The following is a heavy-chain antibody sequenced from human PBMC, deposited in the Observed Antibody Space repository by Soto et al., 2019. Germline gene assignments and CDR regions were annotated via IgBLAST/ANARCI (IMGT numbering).Heavy chain of an antibody. CDR2: INPKSGGT. J-gene: IGHJ6*02. Sequence: ASVKVSCKASGYSFTDYHIHWVRQAPGQGLEWLGRINPKSGGTSTAQKFQGWVTMTTDASISTASMELTRLTSDDTAVYYCARGDSTDCSNGVCSFFYNHDMDVWGQGTTVTVSS. D-gene: IGHD2-8*01. V-gene: IGHV1-2*04. CDR1: GYSFTDYH. CDR3: ARGDSTDCSNGVCSFFYNHDMDV.